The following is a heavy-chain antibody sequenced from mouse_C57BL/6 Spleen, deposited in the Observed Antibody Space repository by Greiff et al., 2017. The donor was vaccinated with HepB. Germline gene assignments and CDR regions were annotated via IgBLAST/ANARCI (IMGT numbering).Heavy chain of an antibody. CDR3: ASEIYDGYGGFAY. CDR2: IWGVGST. Sequence: VQLVESGPGLVAPSQSLSITCTVSGFSLTSYGVDWVRQSPGKGLEWLGVIWGVGSTNYNSALKSRLSISKDNSKSQVFLKMNSLQTDDTAMYYCASEIYDGYGGFAYWGQGTLVTVSA. V-gene: IGHV2-6*01. J-gene: IGHJ3*01. CDR1: GFSLTSYG. D-gene: IGHD2-3*01.